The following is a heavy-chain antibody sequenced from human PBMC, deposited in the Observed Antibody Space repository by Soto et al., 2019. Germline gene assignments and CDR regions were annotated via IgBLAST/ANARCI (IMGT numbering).Heavy chain of an antibody. CDR3: ARSISSSWYSNRNWFDP. D-gene: IGHD6-13*01. CDR1: GYTFTSYA. V-gene: IGHV1-3*01. CDR2: INAGNGNT. Sequence: RASVKVSCKASGYTFTSYAMHWVRQAPGQRLEWMGWINAGNGNTKYSQKFQGRVTITRDTSASTAYMELSSLRSEDTAVYYCARSISSSWYSNRNWFDPWGQGTLVTVSS. J-gene: IGHJ5*02.